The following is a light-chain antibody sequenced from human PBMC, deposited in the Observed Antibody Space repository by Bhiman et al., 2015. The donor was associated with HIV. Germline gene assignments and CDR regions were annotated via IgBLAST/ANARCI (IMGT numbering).Light chain of an antibody. V-gene: IGLV1-40*01. CDR2: GNN. CDR1: TSNIGAGYD. CDR3: SSLTSSLTYV. Sequence: QSVLTQLPSVSGAPGQRITISCAGTTSNIGAGYDVHWYKQLPGTSPKFLIYGNNNRPSGVPDRFSGSKTGTSASLVITGLQAEDEADYYCSSLTSSLTYVFGTGTNVTVL. J-gene: IGLJ1*01.